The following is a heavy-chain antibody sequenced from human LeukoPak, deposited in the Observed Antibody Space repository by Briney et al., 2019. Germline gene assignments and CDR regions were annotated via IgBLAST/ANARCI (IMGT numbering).Heavy chain of an antibody. CDR3: AKARGSAIYTWYFDY. V-gene: IGHV3-23*01. CDR1: GFTFSGYA. D-gene: IGHD3-10*01. Sequence: GGSLRLSCTASGFTFSGYAMNWVRQAPGKGLEWVSTISNSGGSTFYADSVKGRFTISRDNSKNTLYLQMNSLRAEDTAVFHRAKARGSAIYTWYFDYWGQGTLVTVSS. CDR2: ISNSGGST. J-gene: IGHJ4*02.